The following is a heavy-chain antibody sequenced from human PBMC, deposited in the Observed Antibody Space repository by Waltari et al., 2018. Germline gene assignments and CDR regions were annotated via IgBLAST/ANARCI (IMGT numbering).Heavy chain of an antibody. J-gene: IGHJ4*02. Sequence: EVQLLESGGGLVQPGGSLRLSCAASGFTFSSYAMSWVRQAPGKGLEWVSVIYSGGSTYYADSVKGLFTISRDNSKNTLYLQMNSLRAEDTAVYYCAKGGVGNYDSQAWGGQGTLVTVSS. D-gene: IGHD3-22*01. CDR2: IYSGGST. CDR1: GFTFSSYA. V-gene: IGHV3-23*03. CDR3: AKGGVGNYDSQAW.